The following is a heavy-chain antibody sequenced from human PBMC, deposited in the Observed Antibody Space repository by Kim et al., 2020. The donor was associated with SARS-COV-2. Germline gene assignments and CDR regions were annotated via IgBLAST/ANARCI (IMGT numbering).Heavy chain of an antibody. CDR1: GGSFSGYY. J-gene: IGHJ3*02. CDR2: INHSGST. V-gene: IGHV4-34*01. Sequence: SETLSLTCAVYGGSFSGYYWSWIRQPPGKGLEWIGEINHSGSTNYNPSLKSRVTISVDTSKNQFSLKLSSVTAADTAVYYCARGRSSSWYKAFDIWGQGTMVTVSS. D-gene: IGHD6-13*01. CDR3: ARGRSSSWYKAFDI.